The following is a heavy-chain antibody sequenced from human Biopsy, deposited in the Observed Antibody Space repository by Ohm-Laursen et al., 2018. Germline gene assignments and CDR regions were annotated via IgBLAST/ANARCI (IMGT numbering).Heavy chain of an antibody. CDR1: GFTFSTYW. D-gene: IGHD2/OR15-2a*01. CDR2: IKRDGSQS. J-gene: IGHJ3*01. CDR3: TRDTTYYAGTTYYDALDV. Sequence: SLRLSCAAPGFTFSTYWMTWVRQAPGKGLEWLANIKRDGSQSNHADSVKGRFTISRDNAKNSLYLQMNSLRAEDTAVYYCTRDTTYYAGTTYYDALDVWGQGTTVTVSS. V-gene: IGHV3-7*01.